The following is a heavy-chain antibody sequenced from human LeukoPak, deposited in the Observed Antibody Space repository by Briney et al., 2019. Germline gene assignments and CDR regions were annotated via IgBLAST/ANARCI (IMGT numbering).Heavy chain of an antibody. D-gene: IGHD5-18*01. CDR1: GFTFSSYW. Sequence: QPGGSLRLSCAASGFTFSSYWMTWVRQAPGKGLEWVANIKQDGSEKYYVDSVKGRFTISRDNANNSLYLQLNSLRAEDTAVYYCARDRWGYSYGGDWGQGTLVTVSS. V-gene: IGHV3-7*01. CDR3: ARDRWGYSYGGD. J-gene: IGHJ4*02. CDR2: IKQDGSEK.